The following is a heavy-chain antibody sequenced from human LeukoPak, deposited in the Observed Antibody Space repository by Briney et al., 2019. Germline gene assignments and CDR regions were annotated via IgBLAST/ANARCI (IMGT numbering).Heavy chain of an antibody. V-gene: IGHV4-34*01. CDR3: ARGWIQLWYPSLSYYMDV. D-gene: IGHD5-18*01. CDR1: GGSLSGYY. Sequence: SETLSLTCAVYGGSLSGYYWSWIRQPPGEGLGWIGEINHSGSTNYNPSLKSRVTISVDTSKNQFSLKLSSVTAADAAVYYCARGWIQLWYPSLSYYMDVWGKGTTVTVSS. CDR2: INHSGST. J-gene: IGHJ6*03.